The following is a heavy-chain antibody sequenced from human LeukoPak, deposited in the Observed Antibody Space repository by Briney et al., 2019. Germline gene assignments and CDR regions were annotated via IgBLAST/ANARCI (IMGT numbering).Heavy chain of an antibody. V-gene: IGHV4-59*01. CDR1: GGSISGYY. CDR3: ARDSGVGADFDY. D-gene: IGHD6-13*01. J-gene: IGHJ4*02. CDR2: IYNSGSS. Sequence: SETLSLTCTVSGGSISGYYWSWIRQPPGKGLEWIGYIYNSGSSNYNPSLKSRATISVDTSENQFSLKVSSVTAADTAVYYCARDSGVGADFDYWGQGTLVTVSS.